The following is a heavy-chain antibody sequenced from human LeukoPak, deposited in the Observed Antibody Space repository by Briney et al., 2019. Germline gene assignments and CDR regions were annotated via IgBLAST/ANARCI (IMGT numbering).Heavy chain of an antibody. J-gene: IGHJ5*02. D-gene: IGHD3-16*01. CDR2: ISSSGSTI. V-gene: IGHV3-11*04. CDR1: GFTFSDYY. CDR3: ASYPPYWITFGGVP. Sequence: GGSLRLSCAAPGFTFSDYYMSWIRQAPGKGLEWVSYISSSGSTIYYADSVKGRFTISRDNAKNSLYLQMNSLRAEDTAVYYCASYPPYWITFGGVPWGQGTLVTVSS.